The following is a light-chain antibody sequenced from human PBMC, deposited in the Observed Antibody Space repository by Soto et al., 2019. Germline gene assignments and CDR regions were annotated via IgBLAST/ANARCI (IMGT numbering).Light chain of an antibody. Sequence: DIQLTQSPSSLSASVGDRVTITCRASQDISNYLAWYQQKPGGVPKFLISAASTVQSGVPSRFSGSGSGTDFTLSINSLQPEDVATYYCQNYNSAPFTFGPGTKVDLK. CDR2: AAS. CDR3: QNYNSAPFT. V-gene: IGKV1-27*01. J-gene: IGKJ3*01. CDR1: QDISNY.